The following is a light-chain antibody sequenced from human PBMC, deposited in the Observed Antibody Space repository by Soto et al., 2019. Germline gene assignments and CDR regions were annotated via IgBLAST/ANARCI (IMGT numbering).Light chain of an antibody. V-gene: IGLV1-47*01. Sequence: QSVLTQPPSASGTPGQRVTISCSGSNSNIGSNIVSWYQQLPGTAPKLLIYRNNQRPSGVPDRFSGSKSGTSASLAIRGLRSEDEADYYCAAWDDSLSGVVFGGGTKLTVL. CDR2: RNN. CDR3: AAWDDSLSGVV. CDR1: NSNIGSNI. J-gene: IGLJ2*01.